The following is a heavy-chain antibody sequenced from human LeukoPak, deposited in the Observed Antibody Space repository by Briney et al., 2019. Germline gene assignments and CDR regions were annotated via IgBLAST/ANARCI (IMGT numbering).Heavy chain of an antibody. CDR3: ARDLYGSY. CDR1: GYSISSGFY. D-gene: IGHD3-16*01. Sequence: SETLSLTCTASGYSISSGFYWGWIRQPPGKGLEWIGSIYYSGSTYYNPSLKSRVTISVDTSKNQFSLKLSSVTAADTAVYYCARDLYGSYWGQGTLVTVSS. V-gene: IGHV4-38-2*02. J-gene: IGHJ4*02. CDR2: IYYSGST.